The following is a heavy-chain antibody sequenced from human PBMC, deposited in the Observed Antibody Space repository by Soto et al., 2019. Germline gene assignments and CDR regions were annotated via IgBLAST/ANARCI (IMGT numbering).Heavy chain of an antibody. CDR1: SGSISSSSYY. V-gene: IGHV4-39*01. Sequence: SETLSLTCTVSSGSISSSSYYWGWIRQPPGKGLEWIGSIYYSGSTYYNPSLKSRVTISVDTSKNQFSLKLSSVTAADTAVYYCARRTTVVTPLVAFDIWGQGTMVTVSS. J-gene: IGHJ3*02. CDR3: ARRTTVVTPLVAFDI. CDR2: IYYSGST. D-gene: IGHD4-17*01.